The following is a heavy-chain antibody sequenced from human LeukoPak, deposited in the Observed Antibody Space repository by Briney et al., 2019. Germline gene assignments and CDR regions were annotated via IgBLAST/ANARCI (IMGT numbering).Heavy chain of an antibody. J-gene: IGHJ5*02. Sequence: SETLSLTCTVSGGSISSSSYYWGWIRQPPGKGLEWIGYIYYSGSTYYNPSLKSRVTISVDTSKNQFSLKLSSVTAADTAVYYCAREPTGDECWFDPWGQGTLATVSS. CDR1: GGSISSSSYY. CDR2: IYYSGST. V-gene: IGHV4-39*07. D-gene: IGHD7-27*01. CDR3: AREPTGDECWFDP.